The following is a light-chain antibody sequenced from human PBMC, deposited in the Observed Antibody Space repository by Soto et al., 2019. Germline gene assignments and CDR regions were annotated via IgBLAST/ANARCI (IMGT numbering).Light chain of an antibody. J-gene: IGKJ5*01. CDR2: DAS. CDR1: QSVGSY. CDR3: QQRSNWPPVT. Sequence: EIVLTQSPDILSFSPGERATLSCRASQSVGSYLAWYQQKPGQAPRLLIYDASNRATAIPARFSGSGSGTDFTLTISSLEPEDFAVYYCQQRSNWPPVTFGQGTRLEI. V-gene: IGKV3-11*01.